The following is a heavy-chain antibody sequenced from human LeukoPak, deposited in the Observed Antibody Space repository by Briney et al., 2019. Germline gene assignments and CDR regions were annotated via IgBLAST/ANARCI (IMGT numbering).Heavy chain of an antibody. V-gene: IGHV1-8*01. Sequence: ASVKVSCKASGYTFTSYYIHWVRQAPGQGLEWMGWMNPNSGSTGYAQKFQGRVTMTRDTSINTAYMELTSLRSEDTAVYYCARGPHTSGWPQQYYWGQGTLVAVSS. CDR1: GYTFTSYY. CDR3: ARGPHTSGWPQQYY. D-gene: IGHD6-19*01. CDR2: MNPNSGST. J-gene: IGHJ4*02.